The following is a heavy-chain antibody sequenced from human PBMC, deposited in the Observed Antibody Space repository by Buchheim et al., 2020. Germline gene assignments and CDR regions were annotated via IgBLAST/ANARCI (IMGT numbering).Heavy chain of an antibody. D-gene: IGHD3-22*01. CDR3: ARVPPLYDSSGNFDY. CDR2: ISYDGSNK. Sequence: QVQLVESGGGVVQPGRSLRLSCAASGFTFSSYAMHWVRQAPGKGLEWVAVISYDGSNKYYADSVKGRFTISRDNSKNTLYLQMNSLRAEDTAVYYCARVPPLYDSSGNFDYWGQGTL. V-gene: IGHV3-30-3*01. J-gene: IGHJ4*02. CDR1: GFTFSSYA.